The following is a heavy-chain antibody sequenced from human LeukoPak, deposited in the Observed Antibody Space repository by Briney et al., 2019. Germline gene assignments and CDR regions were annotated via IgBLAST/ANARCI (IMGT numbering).Heavy chain of an antibody. D-gene: IGHD3-10*01. Sequence: SETLSLTCTVSGGSISSNTYYWGWIRQPPGKGLERIGSIYYSGSTYYNPSLKSRVTISVDTSKNQFSLKLSSVTAADTAVYYCARIYGSGSYFTDYWGQGTLVTVSS. CDR3: ARIYGSGSYFTDY. CDR1: GGSISSNTYY. V-gene: IGHV4-39*07. CDR2: IYYSGST. J-gene: IGHJ4*02.